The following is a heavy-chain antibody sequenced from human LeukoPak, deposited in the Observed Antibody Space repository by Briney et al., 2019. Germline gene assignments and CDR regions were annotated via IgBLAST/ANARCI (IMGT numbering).Heavy chain of an antibody. J-gene: IGHJ4*02. D-gene: IGHD6-6*01. CDR1: GFTFRSYA. CDR3: ARDRLGSSSDY. V-gene: IGHV3-23*01. Sequence: GGSLRLSCAASGFTFRSYAMSWVRQAPGKGLEWVSGISGSGGSSYYADSVKGRFTISRDNSKNTLYLQMNSLRAEDTAVYYCARDRLGSSSDYWGQGTLVTVSS. CDR2: ISGSGGSS.